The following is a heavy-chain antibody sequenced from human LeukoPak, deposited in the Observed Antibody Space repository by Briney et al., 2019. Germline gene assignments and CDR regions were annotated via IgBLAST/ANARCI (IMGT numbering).Heavy chain of an antibody. CDR2: INQDENHR. CDR3: ARGHYALDA. J-gene: IGHJ6*02. Sequence: GGSLRLSCTASGFTFSTYWMTWVRQAPGKGLEWVASINQDENHRHYVPSARGRFTISRDNAKNSLYLQMNSLRAEDTAVYYCARGHYALDAWGQGTTVTVSS. CDR1: GFTFSTYW. V-gene: IGHV3-7*03.